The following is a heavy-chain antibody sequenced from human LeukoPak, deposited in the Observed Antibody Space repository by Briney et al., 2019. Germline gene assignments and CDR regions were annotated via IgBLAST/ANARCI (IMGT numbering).Heavy chain of an antibody. CDR3: AKAKGIYGDYYYSMDV. J-gene: IGHJ6*02. CDR2: ISSSSSTI. Sequence: GGSLRLSCAASGFTFSSYSMNWVRQAPGKGLEWVSYISSSSSTIYYADSVKGRFTISRDNAKNTLYLQMNSLRADDTAVYYCAKAKGIYGDYYYSMDVWGQGTTVTVSS. V-gene: IGHV3-48*04. D-gene: IGHD4-17*01. CDR1: GFTFSSYS.